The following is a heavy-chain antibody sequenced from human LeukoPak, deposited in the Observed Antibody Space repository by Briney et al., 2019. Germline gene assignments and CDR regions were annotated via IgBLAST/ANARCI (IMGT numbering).Heavy chain of an antibody. CDR2: ISWNSGGI. V-gene: IGHV3-9*01. CDR3: AKGKKMTVAGLFDY. Sequence: SLRLSCAASGFTFDDYAMHWVRQAPGKGLEWASGISWNSGGIGYADSVKGRFTISRDNAKNSLYLQMNSLRADDTALYYCAKGKKMTVAGLFDYWGQGTLVTVSS. J-gene: IGHJ4*02. D-gene: IGHD6-19*01. CDR1: GFTFDDYA.